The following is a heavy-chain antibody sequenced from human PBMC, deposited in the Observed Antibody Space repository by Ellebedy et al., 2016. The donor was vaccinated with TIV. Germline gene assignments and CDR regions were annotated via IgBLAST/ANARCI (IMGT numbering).Heavy chain of an antibody. CDR1: GFTFNNST. CDR3: ARVERPRDAFDI. CDR2: MSRSGRYI. V-gene: IGHV3-21*01. J-gene: IGHJ3*02. D-gene: IGHD1-1*01. Sequence: GESLKISCAASGFTFNNSTLNWVRQAPGTGLEWVASMSRSGRYIYYADSMKGRFTISRDNAKNSLYLHINRLRADDTAVYYCARVERPRDAFDIWGQGTMVTVSS.